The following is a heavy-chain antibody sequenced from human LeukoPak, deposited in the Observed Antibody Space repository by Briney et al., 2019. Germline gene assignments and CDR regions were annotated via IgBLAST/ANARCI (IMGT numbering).Heavy chain of an antibody. D-gene: IGHD2-8*01. CDR2: IYYSGST. J-gene: IGHJ6*02. V-gene: IGHV4-31*03. CDR1: GGSISSGGYY. Sequence: SETLSLTCTVSGGSISSGGYYWSWIRQHPGKGLEWIGYIYYSGSTYYNPSLKSRVAISVDTSKNQFSLKLSSVTAADTAVYYCARVFPAEWYYYGMDVWGQGPTVTVSS. CDR3: ARVFPAEWYYYGMDV.